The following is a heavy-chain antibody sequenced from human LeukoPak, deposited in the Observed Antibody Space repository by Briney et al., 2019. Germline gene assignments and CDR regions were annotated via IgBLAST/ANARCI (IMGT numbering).Heavy chain of an antibody. CDR1: GGSFSGYY. J-gene: IGHJ4*02. V-gene: IGHV4-34*01. CDR3: AGGRSYGSGRRFLNLDY. D-gene: IGHD3-10*01. Sequence: SETLSLTCAVYGGSFSGYYWSWIRQPPGKGLEWIGEINHSGSTNYNPSLKSRVTISVDTSKNQFSLKLSSVTAADTAVYYCAGGRSYGSGRRFLNLDYWGQGTLVTVSS. CDR2: INHSGST.